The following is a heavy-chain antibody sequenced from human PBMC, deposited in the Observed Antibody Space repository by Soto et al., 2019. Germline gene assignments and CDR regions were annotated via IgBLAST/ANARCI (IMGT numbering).Heavy chain of an antibody. CDR3: AKEDGGGGATPY. D-gene: IGHD3-16*01. V-gene: IGHV3-23*01. CDR2: ISGSGGST. CDR1: GFTFSSYA. J-gene: IGHJ4*02. Sequence: EVQLLESGGGLVQPGGSLRLSCAASGFTFSSYAMSWVRQAPGKGLEWVSAISGSGGSTYYADSVKGRFTISRDNSKNTLYLQMNSRRAEDTAVYYWAKEDGGGGATPYWGQGTLGTVSS.